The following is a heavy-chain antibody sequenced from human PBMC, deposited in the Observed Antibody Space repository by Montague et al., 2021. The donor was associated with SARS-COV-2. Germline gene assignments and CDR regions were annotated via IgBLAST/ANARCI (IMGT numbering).Heavy chain of an antibody. J-gene: IGHJ4*02. D-gene: IGHD3-9*01. CDR3: ARSYDILTGYQSQALDY. V-gene: IGHV3-48*03. Sequence: SLRLSCAASGFTFSSYEMNLLRQAPGKGLEWVSYISSSGSTIYYADSVKGRFTISRDNAKNSLYLQMNSLRAEDTAVYYCARSYDILTGYQSQALDYWGQGTLVTVSS. CDR2: ISSSGSTI. CDR1: GFTFSSYE.